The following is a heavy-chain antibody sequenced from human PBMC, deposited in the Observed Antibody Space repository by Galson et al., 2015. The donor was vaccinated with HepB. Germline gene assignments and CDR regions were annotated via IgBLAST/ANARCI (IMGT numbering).Heavy chain of an antibody. Sequence: QSGAEVKKPGESLRISCKGSGYSFTSYWISWVRQMPGKGLEWMGRIDPSDSYTNYSPSFQGHVTISADKSISTAYLQWSSLKASDTAMYYCASLSKYFDWLEEGEFFLDYWGQGTLVTVSS. CDR3: ASLSKYFDWLEEGEFFLDY. D-gene: IGHD3-9*01. J-gene: IGHJ4*02. CDR2: IDPSDSYT. CDR1: GYSFTSYW. V-gene: IGHV5-10-1*01.